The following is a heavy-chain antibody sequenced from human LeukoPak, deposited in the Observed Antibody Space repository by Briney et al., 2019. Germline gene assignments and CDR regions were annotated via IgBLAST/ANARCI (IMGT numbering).Heavy chain of an antibody. CDR1: GYRFTGYY. Sequence: ASVKVSCKASGYRFTGYYMHWVRQAPGQGLEWMGWVNPNSGGTIFAQKFQGRVTMTRDTSISTAYMELRSLRCDDTAVYYCARGVAFSDYWGQGTLVTVSS. CDR2: VNPNSGGT. J-gene: IGHJ4*02. D-gene: IGHD5-12*01. CDR3: ARGVAFSDY. V-gene: IGHV1-2*02.